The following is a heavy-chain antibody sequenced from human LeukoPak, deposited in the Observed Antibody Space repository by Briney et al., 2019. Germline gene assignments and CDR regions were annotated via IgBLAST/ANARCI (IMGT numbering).Heavy chain of an antibody. CDR3: ARQPPYCSGGSCYSREDWFDP. J-gene: IGHJ5*02. D-gene: IGHD2-15*01. CDR2: IYPGDSDT. CDR1: GYSFTSYW. Sequence: GESLKISCKGSGYSFTSYWIGWVRQMPGKGLEWMGIIYPGDSDTRYSPSFQGQVTISADKSISTAYLQRSSLKASDTAMCYCARQPPYCSGGSCYSREDWFDPWGQGTLVTVSS. V-gene: IGHV5-51*01.